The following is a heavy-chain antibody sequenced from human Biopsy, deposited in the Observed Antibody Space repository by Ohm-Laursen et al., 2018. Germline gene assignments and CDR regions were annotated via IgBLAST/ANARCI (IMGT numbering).Heavy chain of an antibody. V-gene: IGHV6-1*01. Sequence: QTLSLTCAVSGDSISNKSGTWNWIRQSPSRGLEWLGRTYYRSKWSNDYAPSVKSRITINPETSTNQFSLQLQSMTPDDTALYYCARANSATGDNYFDPWGQGTLVIVSS. J-gene: IGHJ5*02. CDR3: ARANSATGDNYFDP. CDR2: TYYRSKWSN. D-gene: IGHD7-27*01. CDR1: GDSISNKSGT.